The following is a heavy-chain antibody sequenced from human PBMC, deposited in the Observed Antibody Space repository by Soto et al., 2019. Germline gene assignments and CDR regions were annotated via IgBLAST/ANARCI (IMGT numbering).Heavy chain of an antibody. D-gene: IGHD6-13*01. CDR2: ISYDGSNK. Sequence: QVQLVESGGGVVQPGRSLRLSCAASGFTFSSYGMHWVRQAPGKGLEWVAVISYDGSNKYYADSVKGRFTISRDNSKNTLYLQMNSLRAEDTAVYYCAKSNWPVYSSSWYFFGMDVWGQGTTVTVSS. CDR3: AKSNWPVYSSSWYFFGMDV. V-gene: IGHV3-30*18. J-gene: IGHJ6*02. CDR1: GFTFSSYG.